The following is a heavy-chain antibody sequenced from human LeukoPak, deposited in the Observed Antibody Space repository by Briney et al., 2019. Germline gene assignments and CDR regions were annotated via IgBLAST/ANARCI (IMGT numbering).Heavy chain of an antibody. D-gene: IGHD5-18*01. CDR2: IYPGDSDT. Sequence: GESLKIPCRGSGYSFTNYWIVWVRQMPGKGPEWMGIIYPGDSDTRYSPSFQGQVTISADKPITTAYLQWSSLKASDTAMYYCARHLRLWQNWFDPWGQGTLVTVSS. CDR3: ARHLRLWQNWFDP. J-gene: IGHJ5*02. V-gene: IGHV5-51*01. CDR1: GYSFTNYW.